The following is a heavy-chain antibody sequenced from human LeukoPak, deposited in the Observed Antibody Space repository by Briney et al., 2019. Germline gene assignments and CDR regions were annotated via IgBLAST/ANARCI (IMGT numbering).Heavy chain of an antibody. Sequence: SETLSLTCTVSGGSITGYYWSWIRQPPAKGLEWIGYIYYSGSTNYNPSLKSRVTISVDTSKNQFSLKLSSVTAADTAFYYCARFGSNIVARFDYWGQGTLVTVSS. CDR3: ARFGSNIVARFDY. CDR2: IYYSGST. V-gene: IGHV4-59*01. J-gene: IGHJ4*02. CDR1: GGSITGYY. D-gene: IGHD5-12*01.